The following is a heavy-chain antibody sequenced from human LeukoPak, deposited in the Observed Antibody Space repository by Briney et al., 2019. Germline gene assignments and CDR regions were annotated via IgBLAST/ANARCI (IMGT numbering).Heavy chain of an antibody. V-gene: IGHV3-7*01. CDR1: GFTFSNYA. J-gene: IGHJ3*01. CDR2: IKQDGSEK. CDR3: VRGTRAFDV. Sequence: GGSLRLSCAASGFTFSNYAMSWVRQAPGKGLEWVANIKQDGSEKYYVDSVKGRFTISRDNAQKSLYLQINSLRGDDTALYYCVRGTRAFDVWGQGTMVTVSS.